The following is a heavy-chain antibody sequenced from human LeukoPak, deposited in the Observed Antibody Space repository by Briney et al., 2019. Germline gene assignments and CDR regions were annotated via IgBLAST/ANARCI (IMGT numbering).Heavy chain of an antibody. CDR3: ARRLPRYDISEP. CDR1: GYTFISYG. Sequence: ASVKVSCKASGYTFISYGISWVRQAPGQGLEWMGWISAYNGNTNYAQKLQGRVTMTTDTSTSTAYMELRSLRSEDTAVYYCARRLPRYDISEPRGQGTLVTVSS. V-gene: IGHV1-18*01. CDR2: ISAYNGNT. J-gene: IGHJ5*02. D-gene: IGHD3-9*01.